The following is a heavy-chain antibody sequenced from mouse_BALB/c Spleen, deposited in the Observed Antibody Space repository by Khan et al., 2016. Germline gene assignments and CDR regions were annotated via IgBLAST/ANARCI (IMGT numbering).Heavy chain of an antibody. CDR1: GYAFSSYW. CDR2: IYSGGGAT. D-gene: IGHD2-10*02. J-gene: IGHJ2*01. Sequence: VELLQSGAELVRPGSSVKLSCKASGYAFSSYWMNWVKQRPGQGLEWIGQIYSGGGATNYNGKFKGKATLTADKSSSTAYMQLSSLTSEDSAVYFCARKYGDYWGQGTTLTVSS. CDR3: ARKYGDY. V-gene: IGHV1-80*01.